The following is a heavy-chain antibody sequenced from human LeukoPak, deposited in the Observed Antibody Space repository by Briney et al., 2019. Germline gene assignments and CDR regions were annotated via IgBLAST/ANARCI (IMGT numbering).Heavy chain of an antibody. J-gene: IGHJ3*02. CDR1: GFTFSSYS. CDR2: ISSSSSNI. CDR3: ARATDAFDI. Sequence: KAGGSLRLSCAAFGFTFSSYSMNWVRQAPGKGLEWVSSISSSSSNIYYADSVKGRFTISRDNAKNSLYLQMNSLRAEDTALYYCARATDAFDIWGQGTMVTVSS. V-gene: IGHV3-21*04.